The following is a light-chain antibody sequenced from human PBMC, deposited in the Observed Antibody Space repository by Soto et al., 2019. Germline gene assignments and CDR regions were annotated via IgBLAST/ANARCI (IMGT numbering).Light chain of an antibody. CDR2: GAF. CDR1: QSVSSN. CDR3: QQYKNWPPLT. Sequence: EIVMTQSPATLSVSPGERVTLSWRASQSVSSNLAWYQQKPGQAPRLLIYGAFTRATGIPARFSGSGSGTEFTLTISSLQSEDFAVYYCQQYKNWPPLTFGGGTKVEIK. J-gene: IGKJ4*01. V-gene: IGKV3-15*01.